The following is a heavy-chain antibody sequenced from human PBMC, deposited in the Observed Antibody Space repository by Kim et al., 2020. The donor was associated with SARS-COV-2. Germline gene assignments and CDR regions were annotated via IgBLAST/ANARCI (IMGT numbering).Heavy chain of an antibody. Sequence: SETLSLTCAVYGGSFSGYYWSWIRQPPGRGLEWIGEIYHSGSTNYNPSLKSRVTISLGTSKNQFSLKLSSVTAADTAVYFCARSLYHAPSSSRVRFDPWGQGTLVTVSS. CDR1: GGSFSGYY. CDR3: ARSLYHAPSSSRVRFDP. D-gene: IGHD6-13*01. V-gene: IGHV4-34*01. J-gene: IGHJ5*02. CDR2: IYHSGST.